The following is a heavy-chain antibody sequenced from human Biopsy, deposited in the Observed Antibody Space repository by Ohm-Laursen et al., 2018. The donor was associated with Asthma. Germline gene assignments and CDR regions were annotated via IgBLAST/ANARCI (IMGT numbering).Heavy chain of an antibody. CDR2: IIPMHGVP. Sequence: SSVKVSCKASGGTFRTYAFNWVRQAPGQGLEWMGGIIPMHGVPKVAQKFQGRVTITADESTSTAYMELKSLRTDDTAVYFCARTYCTLNTCYASFDHWGQGTLVAVSS. D-gene: IGHD2-2*01. CDR1: GGTFRTYA. J-gene: IGHJ4*02. V-gene: IGHV1-69*01. CDR3: ARTYCTLNTCYASFDH.